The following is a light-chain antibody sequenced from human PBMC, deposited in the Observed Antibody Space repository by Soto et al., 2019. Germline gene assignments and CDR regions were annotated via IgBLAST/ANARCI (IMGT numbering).Light chain of an antibody. CDR2: TAS. CDR1: QDISRW. V-gene: IGKV1D-12*01. Sequence: DIQMTQSPSSVSASVGDRITITCRASQDISRWLAWYQQKPGRAPNLLIYTASTLESGVPSGFSGSGSGTDFTLTISNLQPEDFATYYCQQVDSFPLTFGGGTKVEIK. CDR3: QQVDSFPLT. J-gene: IGKJ4*02.